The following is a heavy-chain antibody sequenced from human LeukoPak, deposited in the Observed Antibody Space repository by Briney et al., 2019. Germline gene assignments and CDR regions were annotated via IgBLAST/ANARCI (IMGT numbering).Heavy chain of an antibody. V-gene: IGHV3-23*01. J-gene: IGHJ2*01. CDR2: ISGSGGST. Sequence: PGGSLRLSCAASGFTFSSYAMSWVRQAPGKGLEWVSAISGSGGSTYYADSVKGRFTISRDNSKNTLYLQMNSLIAEDTAVYYCAKDRGYGVSYWYFDLWGRGTLVTVSS. D-gene: IGHD5-12*01. CDR3: AKDRGYGVSYWYFDL. CDR1: GFTFSSYA.